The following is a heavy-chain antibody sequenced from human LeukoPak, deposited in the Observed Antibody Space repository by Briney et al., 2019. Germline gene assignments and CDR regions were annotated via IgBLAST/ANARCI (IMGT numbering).Heavy chain of an antibody. CDR2: SSPSGGST. D-gene: IGHD5-24*01. CDR3: ARDNSVRDEAWWFNP. V-gene: IGHV1-46*01. Sequence: ASVKVSCKACGYTFTSNYMHWVQQAPGQGPDGMGGSSPSGGSTTYAQKFQGRVTLTRDMSTSTDYLELSSLRSEDTAVYYCARDNSVRDEAWWFNPWGQGTLVTVSS. CDR1: GYTFTSNY. J-gene: IGHJ5*02.